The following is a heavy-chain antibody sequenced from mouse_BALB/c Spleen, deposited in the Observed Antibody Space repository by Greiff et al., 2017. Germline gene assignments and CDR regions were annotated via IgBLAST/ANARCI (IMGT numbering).Heavy chain of an antibody. CDR3: ARKGYYGSSFYWYFDV. Sequence: EVKLMESGGGLVKPGGSLKLSCAASGFTFSSYAMSWVRQTPEKRLEWVASISSGGSTYYPDSVKGRFTISRDNARNILYLQMSSLRSEDTAMYYCARKGYYGSSFYWYFDVWGAGTTVTVSS. CDR1: GFTFSSYA. D-gene: IGHD1-1*01. CDR2: ISSGGST. V-gene: IGHV5-6-5*01. J-gene: IGHJ1*01.